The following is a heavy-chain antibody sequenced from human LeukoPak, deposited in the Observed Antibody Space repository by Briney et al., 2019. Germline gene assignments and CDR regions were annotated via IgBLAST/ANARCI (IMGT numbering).Heavy chain of an antibody. CDR1: GDSISSSY. Sequence: SETLSLTYTVSGDSISSSYWSWIRQPPGKRLEWVGYVHYTGKTNYNPSLNNRATISVDMSKNQFSLTLTSVTLADTAVYYCARGYYDRSGSSNPFDSWGQGTLVTVSA. D-gene: IGHD3-22*01. V-gene: IGHV4-59*01. J-gene: IGHJ4*02. CDR2: VHYTGKT. CDR3: ARGYYDRSGSSNPFDS.